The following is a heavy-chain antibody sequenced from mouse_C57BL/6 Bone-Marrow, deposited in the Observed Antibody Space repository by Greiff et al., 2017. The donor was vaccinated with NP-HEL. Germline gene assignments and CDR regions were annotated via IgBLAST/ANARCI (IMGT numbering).Heavy chain of an antibody. CDR1: GYAFTNYL. J-gene: IGHJ2*01. CDR3: ARRFYYGTDFDY. D-gene: IGHD1-1*01. Sequence: VQLQQSGAELVRPGTSVKVSCKASGYAFTNYLIEWVKQRPGQGLEWIGVINPGSGGTNYNEKFKGKATLTADKSSSTAYMQLSSLTSEDSAVYVCARRFYYGTDFDYWGQGTTLTVSS. V-gene: IGHV1-54*01. CDR2: INPGSGGT.